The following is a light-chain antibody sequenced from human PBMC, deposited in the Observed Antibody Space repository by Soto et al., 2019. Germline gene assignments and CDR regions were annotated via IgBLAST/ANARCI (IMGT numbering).Light chain of an antibody. CDR1: SSDVGGYNY. V-gene: IGLV2-14*01. Sequence: QSVLTPPASVSGSPGQWITISCTGTSSDVGGYNYVSWYQRHPGKAPKLMFYEVSNRPSGVSNRFSGSKSGNTASLTISGLQAEDEADYYCSSYTSRSTGYVFGTGTRSPS. CDR3: SSYTSRSTGYV. CDR2: EVS. J-gene: IGLJ1*01.